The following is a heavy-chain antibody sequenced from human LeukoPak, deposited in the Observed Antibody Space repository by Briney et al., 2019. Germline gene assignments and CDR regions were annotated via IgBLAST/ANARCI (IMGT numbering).Heavy chain of an antibody. J-gene: IGHJ4*02. D-gene: IGHD2-2*01. Sequence: SETLSLTCTASGGSISSGGYYWSWIRQPPGKGLEWIGYIYHSGNTYYNPSLKSRVTISADTSKNQYSLRLSSVTAADTAVYYCASRYCSGTSCFLVRAFSSSSYFDYWGQGALVTVSS. CDR3: ASRYCSGTSCFLVRAFSSSSYFDY. CDR1: GGSISSGGYY. V-gene: IGHV4-30-2*01. CDR2: IYHSGNT.